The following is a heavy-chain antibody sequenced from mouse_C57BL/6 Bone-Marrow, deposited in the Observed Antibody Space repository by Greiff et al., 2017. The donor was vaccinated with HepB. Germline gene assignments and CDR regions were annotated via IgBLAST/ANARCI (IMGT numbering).Heavy chain of an antibody. V-gene: IGHV5-4*01. D-gene: IGHD1-1*01. CDR1: GFTFSSYA. J-gene: IGHJ4*01. Sequence: EVKFEESGGGLVKHGGSLKLSCAASGFTFSSYAMSWVRQTPEKMLEWVSTISYGGSYTYSPDNVKGRFPISRANAKNNRYLQMSHLKAEDTAMYYCERDPIYYYGSSYAMDYWGQGTSVTVSS. CDR2: ISYGGSYT. CDR3: ERDPIYYYGSSYAMDY.